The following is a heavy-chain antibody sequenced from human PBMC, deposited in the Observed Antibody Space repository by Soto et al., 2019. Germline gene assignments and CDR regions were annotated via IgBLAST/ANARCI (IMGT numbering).Heavy chain of an antibody. Sequence: QEQLVESGGDVVQPGGSLRLSCAASGFTLTRQDMHWVRQAPGKGLEWLAVLSYYGIAQYYADSVKGRFTISRDNSKKTLYLQMNSLRVEDTALYYCLKGGWYGSSSPSDRWGQGTLVTVSS. J-gene: IGHJ5*02. CDR2: LSYYGIAQ. D-gene: IGHD6-6*01. V-gene: IGHV3-30*18. CDR1: GFTLTRQD. CDR3: LKGGWYGSSSPSDR.